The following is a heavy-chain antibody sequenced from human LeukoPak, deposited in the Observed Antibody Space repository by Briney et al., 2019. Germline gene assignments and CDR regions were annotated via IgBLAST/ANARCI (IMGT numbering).Heavy chain of an antibody. D-gene: IGHD3-10*01. CDR3: ASWPASSYGSGSFD. Sequence: SETLSLTCTVSGGSISSGDYYWSWIRQPPGKGLEWIGYIYYSGSTYYNPSLKSRVTISVDTSKNQFSLKLSSVTAADTAVYYCASWPASSYGSGSFDWGQGTLVTVSS. CDR2: IYYSGST. J-gene: IGHJ4*02. CDR1: GGSISSGDYY. V-gene: IGHV4-30-4*01.